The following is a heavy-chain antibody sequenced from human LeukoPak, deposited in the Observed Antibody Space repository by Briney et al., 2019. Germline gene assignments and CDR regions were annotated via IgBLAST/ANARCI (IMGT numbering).Heavy chain of an antibody. Sequence: ISWGRQAXGQGVEWMGWISAYNGNTNYAQKLQGRVTMTTDTSTSTAYMELRSLRSDDTAVYYCARDTWVPAAPNWFDLWGQGTLVTVSS. J-gene: IGHJ5*02. CDR2: ISAYNGNT. V-gene: IGHV1-18*01. CDR3: ARDTWVPAAPNWFDL. D-gene: IGHD2-2*01.